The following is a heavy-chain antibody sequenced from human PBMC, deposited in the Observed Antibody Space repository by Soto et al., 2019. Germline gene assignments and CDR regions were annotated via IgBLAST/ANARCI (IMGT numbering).Heavy chain of an antibody. D-gene: IGHD4-17*01. J-gene: IGHJ5*02. Sequence: VASVKVSCKASGYTFTSYGISWVRQAPGQGLEWMGWISAYNGNTNYAQKLQGRVTMTTDTSTSTAYMELRSLRSDDTAVYYCARDVGVGTTEWFDPWGQGTLVTVSS. CDR2: ISAYNGNT. CDR1: GYTFTSYG. V-gene: IGHV1-18*01. CDR3: ARDVGVGTTEWFDP.